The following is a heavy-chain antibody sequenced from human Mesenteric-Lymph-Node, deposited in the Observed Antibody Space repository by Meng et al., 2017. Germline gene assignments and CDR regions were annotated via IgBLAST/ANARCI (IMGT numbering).Heavy chain of an antibody. CDR3: ARGTPGRSYSDY. Sequence: QVQLLRSGAEVKSAGASGRFSCEASGYTFASYGISWVRQAPGQGLEWMGWFVNNVDTYSAQKFQGRVTMTTDTHTSTAFMELRSLRSDDTAVYYCARGTPGRSYSDYWGQGTLVTVSS. J-gene: IGHJ4*02. CDR1: GYTFASYG. CDR2: FVNNVDT. V-gene: IGHV1-18*01. D-gene: IGHD3-10*01.